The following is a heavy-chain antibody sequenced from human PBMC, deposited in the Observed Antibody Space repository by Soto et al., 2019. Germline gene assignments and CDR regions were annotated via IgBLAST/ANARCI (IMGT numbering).Heavy chain of an antibody. J-gene: IGHJ4*02. D-gene: IGHD5-12*01. CDR2: VNTDGTIT. Sequence: EVQVVESGGGSVQPGGSLRLSYAASGFTFSSYWMHWVRQVPGKGLVWVSRVNTDGTITNYADSVKGRFTISRDNAKNTLYLQMNSLRAEDTAVYYCGRAVVATTFCCDQWGQGTLVTVSS. CDR3: GRAVVATTFCCDQ. CDR1: GFTFSSYW. V-gene: IGHV3-74*01.